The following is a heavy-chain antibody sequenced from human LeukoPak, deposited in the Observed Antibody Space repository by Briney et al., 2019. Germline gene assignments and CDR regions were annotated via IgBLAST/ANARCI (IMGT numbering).Heavy chain of an antibody. D-gene: IGHD4-23*01. V-gene: IGHV3-48*04. J-gene: IGHJ4*02. Sequence: GGSLRLSCAASGFTVSSNYMSWVRQAPGKGLEWVSYISSSSSTIYYADSVKGRFTISRDNAKNSLYLQMNSLRAEDTAVYYCARDGGAFDYWGQGTLVTVS. CDR2: ISSSSSTI. CDR1: GFTVSSNY. CDR3: ARDGGAFDY.